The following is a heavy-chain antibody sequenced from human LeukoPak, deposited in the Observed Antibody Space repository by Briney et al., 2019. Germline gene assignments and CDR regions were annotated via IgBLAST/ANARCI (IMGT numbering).Heavy chain of an antibody. V-gene: IGHV3-23*01. CDR3: ATMYNWNDWNDY. D-gene: IGHD1-20*01. CDR1: GFTFSSYA. Sequence: PGGSLRLSCAASGFTFSSYAMSWVRQAPGKGLEWVSAISGSGGSTYYADSVKGRFTISRDNSKNTLYLQMNSLRAEDTAVYYCATMYNWNDWNDYWGQGTLVTVSS. J-gene: IGHJ4*02. CDR2: ISGSGGST.